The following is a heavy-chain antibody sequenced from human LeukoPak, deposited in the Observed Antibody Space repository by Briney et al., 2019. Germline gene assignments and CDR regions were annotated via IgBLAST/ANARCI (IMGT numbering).Heavy chain of an antibody. J-gene: IGHJ4*02. CDR2: IKSKTYGGTI. Sequence: KPGGSLRLSCTVSGLTFADFTMSWFRQAPGKGLEWVGFIKSKTYGGTIEYAASVRGRFTISRDDSKSIAYLQMDSLKTEDTAVYHCTSGDHGDYWGQGTLVTVSS. D-gene: IGHD2-21*01. CDR1: GLTFADFT. V-gene: IGHV3-49*05. CDR3: TSGDHGDY.